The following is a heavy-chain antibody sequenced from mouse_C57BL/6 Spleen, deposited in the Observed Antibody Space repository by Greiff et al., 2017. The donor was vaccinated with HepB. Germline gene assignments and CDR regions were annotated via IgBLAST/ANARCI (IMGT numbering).Heavy chain of an antibody. V-gene: IGHV7-3*01. Sequence: EVMLVESGGGLVQPGGSLSLSCAASGFTFTDYYMSWVRQPPGKALEWLGFLRNKAHGYTSEYSASVKGRFTITGDNSQSILYLQMNALRAEDSATYYGARSHYDRLDYWGQGTTLTVSS. CDR3: ARSHYDRLDY. CDR2: LRNKAHGYTS. CDR1: GFTFTDYY. J-gene: IGHJ2*01. D-gene: IGHD2-4*01.